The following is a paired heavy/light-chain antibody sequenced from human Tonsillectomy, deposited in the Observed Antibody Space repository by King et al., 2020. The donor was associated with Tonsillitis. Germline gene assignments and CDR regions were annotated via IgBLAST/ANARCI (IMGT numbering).Heavy chain of an antibody. J-gene: IGHJ3*02. Sequence: QEQLVQSGAEVKKPGASVKVACKASGYTFTVNYLVWMRQAPGQGLEWMGWINPNTGGTNFEQKFQGRVTMTRDTSINTAYMELTRLRSDDTAIYYCARDLTRRAFDIWGQGTLVTVSS. CDR1: GYTFTVNY. CDR3: ARDLTRRAFDI. CDR2: INPNTGGT. D-gene: IGHD2-15*01. V-gene: IGHV1-2*02.
Light chain of an antibody. V-gene: IGLV2-23*02. J-gene: IGLJ1*01. CDR3: CSFAGGSSYV. CDR2: EVN. Sequence: QSALTQPASVSGSPGRSITISCAGSSSDIGAYHLVSWYQVHPGAAPKLIIYEVNERPSGVSNRFSGSMSVNTASLTISGLQAEDEADYYCCSFAGGSSYVFGTGTKVTVL. CDR1: SSDIGAYHL.